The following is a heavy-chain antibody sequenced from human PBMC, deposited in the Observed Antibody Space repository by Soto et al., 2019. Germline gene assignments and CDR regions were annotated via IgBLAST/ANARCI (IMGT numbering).Heavy chain of an antibody. CDR2: VSAYTAKT. V-gene: IGHV1-18*01. CDR3: ARVAVAGTSALPHGFGS. CDR1: DYTFTSYG. J-gene: IGHJ5*01. Sequence: SVKVSCKASDYTFTSYGVTWVRQAPGQGLECMGWVSAYTAKTNYAQKLQGRVTMTTDTSTRTAYMELRSLRSDDTAIYYCARVAVAGTSALPHGFGSWGQGTLVTVSS. D-gene: IGHD6-19*01.